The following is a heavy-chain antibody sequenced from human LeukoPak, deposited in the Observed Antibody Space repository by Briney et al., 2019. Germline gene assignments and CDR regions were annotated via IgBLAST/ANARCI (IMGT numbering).Heavy chain of an antibody. V-gene: IGHV4-59*08. Sequence: SETLSLTCTVSGGSISSNYWSWIRQPPGKGLESIGYIYYSGSTNYNPSLKSRVTMSVDTSKNQFSLKVSSVTAADTAVYYCAKLVSSGLYYDYWGQGTLVTVSS. CDR1: GGSISSNY. J-gene: IGHJ4*02. CDR3: AKLVSSGLYYDY. D-gene: IGHD6-19*01. CDR2: IYYSGST.